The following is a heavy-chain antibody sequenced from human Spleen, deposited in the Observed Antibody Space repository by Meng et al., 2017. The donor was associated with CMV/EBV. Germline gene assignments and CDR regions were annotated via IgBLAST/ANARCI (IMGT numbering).Heavy chain of an antibody. CDR3: ARLRCGTSCPNEDYYYYGMDV. V-gene: IGHV1-45*02. J-gene: IGHJ6*02. Sequence: SVKVSCKASGYTFTYRYLHWVRQAPGQALEWMGWITPFNGNTNYAQKFQDRVTITRDRSMSTAYMELSSLRSEDTAMYYCARLRCGTSCPNEDYYYYGMDVWGQGTTVTVSS. D-gene: IGHD2-2*01. CDR2: ITPFNGNT. CDR1: GYTFTYRY.